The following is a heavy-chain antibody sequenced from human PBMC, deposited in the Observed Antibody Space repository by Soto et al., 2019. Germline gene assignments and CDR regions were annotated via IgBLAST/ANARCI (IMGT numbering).Heavy chain of an antibody. V-gene: IGHV3-13*01. D-gene: IGHD6-19*01. CDR2: IGTAGDT. J-gene: IGHJ6*03. Sequence: EVQLVESGGGLVQPGGSLRLSCAASGFTFSSYDMRWVRQATGKGLEWVSAIGTAGDTYYPGSVKGRFTISRENAKNSLYLQMNSLRAGDTAVYYCARAGYSSGWSQYYYYYMDVWGKGTTVTVSS. CDR1: GFTFSSYD. CDR3: ARAGYSSGWSQYYYYYMDV.